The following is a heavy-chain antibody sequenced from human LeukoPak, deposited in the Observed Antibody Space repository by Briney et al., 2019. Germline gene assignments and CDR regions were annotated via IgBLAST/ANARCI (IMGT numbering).Heavy chain of an antibody. V-gene: IGHV3-7*01. CDR2: IKQDGSEK. D-gene: IGHD3-3*01. CDR3: ARDQRSDFWSGYSDYYYMDV. CDR1: GFTFSSYE. Sequence: GGSLRLSCVASGFTFSSYEMNWVRQAPGKGLEWVANIKQDGSEKYYVDSVKGRFTISRDNAKNSLYLQMNSLRAEDTAVYYCARDQRSDFWSGYSDYYYMDVWGKGTTVTVSS. J-gene: IGHJ6*03.